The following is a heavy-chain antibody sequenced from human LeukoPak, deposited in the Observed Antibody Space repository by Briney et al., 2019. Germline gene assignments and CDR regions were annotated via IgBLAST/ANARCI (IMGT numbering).Heavy chain of an antibody. J-gene: IGHJ4*02. CDR3: ARCSGVFGSSDY. V-gene: IGHV3-21*01. CDR1: GFSFSSYS. Sequence: GGSLRLSCVVSGFSFSSYSMNWVRQAPGKGLEWVSTISSGTGSYIYYADSVRGRFTISRDNAKNSLYLQMNRLRAEDTGVYYCARCSGVFGSSDYWGQGTLVTVSS. D-gene: IGHD6-6*01. CDR2: ISSGTGSYI.